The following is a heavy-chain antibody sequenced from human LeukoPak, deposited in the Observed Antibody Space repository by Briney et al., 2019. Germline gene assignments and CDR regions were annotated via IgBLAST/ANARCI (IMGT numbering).Heavy chain of an antibody. V-gene: IGHV3-23*01. CDR2: ISGSGGST. CDR1: GFTFSSYA. J-gene: IGHJ4*02. D-gene: IGHD3-10*01. CDR3: AKDRAYYYGSGSYYPD. Sequence: PGGSLRLSCAASGFTFSSYAMSWVRQAPGKGLEWVSAISGSGGSTYYADSVKGRFTISRDNSKNTLYLQMNSLRAEDTAVYYCAKDRAYYYGSGSYYPDWGQGTLVTVSS.